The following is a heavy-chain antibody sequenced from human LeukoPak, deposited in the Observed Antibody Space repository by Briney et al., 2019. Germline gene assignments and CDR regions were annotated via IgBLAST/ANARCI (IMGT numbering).Heavy chain of an antibody. CDR3: ARDGASYSNYEGNFDY. V-gene: IGHV3-48*01. CDR1: GFTFSSYA. Sequence: GGSLRLSCVASGFTFSSYAMSWVRQAPGKGLEWVSYISSISSTIHYSDSVKGRFTISRDNAKNSLYLQMNSLRAEDTAVYYCARDGASYSNYEGNFDYWGQGTLVTVSS. J-gene: IGHJ4*02. D-gene: IGHD4-11*01. CDR2: ISSISSTI.